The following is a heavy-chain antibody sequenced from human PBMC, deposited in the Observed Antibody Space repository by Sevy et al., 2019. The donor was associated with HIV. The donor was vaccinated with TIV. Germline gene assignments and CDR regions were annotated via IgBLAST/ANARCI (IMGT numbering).Heavy chain of an antibody. J-gene: IGHJ3*01. CDR3: VRETTMLPRGAFDF. CDR2: ISFDGTDK. V-gene: IGHV3-30-3*01. CDR1: GFTFSSYP. Sequence: GGSLRLSCAASGFTFSSYPMHWVRQAPGKGLEWVSFISFDGTDKYYADSVKGRFTITRDTSKNTLFLQMNSLRGEDTAFYYWVRETTMLPRGAFDFWGQGTMVTVSS. D-gene: IGHD3-10*01.